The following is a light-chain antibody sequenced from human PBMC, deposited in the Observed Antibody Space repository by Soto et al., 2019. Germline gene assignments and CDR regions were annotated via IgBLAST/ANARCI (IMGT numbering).Light chain of an antibody. CDR3: SSYTTSNTRQIV. J-gene: IGLJ1*01. Sequence: QSDLTQPASVSGSPGQSITISCTGTSSDVGGYNYVSWYQHHPGKAPKLMIYDVSNRPSGVSNRFSGSKSGNTASLTISGLQPEDEADYYCSSYTTSNTRQIVLGTGTKLTVL. CDR2: DVS. V-gene: IGLV2-14*03. CDR1: SSDVGGYNY.